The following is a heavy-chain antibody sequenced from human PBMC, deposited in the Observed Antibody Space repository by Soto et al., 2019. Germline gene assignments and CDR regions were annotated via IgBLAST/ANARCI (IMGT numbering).Heavy chain of an antibody. Sequence: QVHLVQYGVEVKTPGASVKVSCQASGYTFFTYDISWVRQAPGQGLEWMGWISTYSGDTKYAQKFQGRVTMTTDTSTTTAYPELRSLRSDDTAVYYCARPPGPTTSENWFDPWGQGTLVTVSS. J-gene: IGHJ5*02. CDR1: GYTFFTYD. V-gene: IGHV1-18*01. CDR2: ISTYSGDT. D-gene: IGHD5-12*01. CDR3: ARPPGPTTSENWFDP.